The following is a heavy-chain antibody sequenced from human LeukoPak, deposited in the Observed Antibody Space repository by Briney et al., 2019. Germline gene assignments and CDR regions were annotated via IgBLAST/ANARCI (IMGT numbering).Heavy chain of an antibody. CDR3: ARPTGSVLLWFGEFLYNWFDP. J-gene: IGHJ5*02. V-gene: IGHV4-39*01. CDR2: INYYGKT. Sequence: SETLSLTCTVSGNSISSSSYYWVWIRQPPGKGLEWIGSINYYGKTYYNPSVKSRVTISVDTSKNQFSLKLSSVTAADTAVYYCARPTGSVLLWFGEFLYNWFDPWGQGTLVTVSS. CDR1: GNSISSSSYY. D-gene: IGHD3-10*01.